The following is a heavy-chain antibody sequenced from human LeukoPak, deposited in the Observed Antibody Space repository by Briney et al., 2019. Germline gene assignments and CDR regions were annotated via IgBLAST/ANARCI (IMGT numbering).Heavy chain of an antibody. D-gene: IGHD3-22*01. Sequence: SETLSLTCTVSGGSISSYYWSWTRQPPGKGLEWIGYIYYSGSTNYNPSLKSRVTISVDTSKNQFSLKLSSVTAADTAVYYCARERLDYYDSSGSLDYWGQGTLVTVSS. CDR1: GGSISSYY. CDR2: IYYSGST. CDR3: ARERLDYYDSSGSLDY. V-gene: IGHV4-59*01. J-gene: IGHJ4*02.